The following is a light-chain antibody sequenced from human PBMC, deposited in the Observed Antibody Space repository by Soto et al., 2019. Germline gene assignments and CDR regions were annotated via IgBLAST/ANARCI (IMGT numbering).Light chain of an antibody. V-gene: IGLV2-14*01. CDR2: DVS. CDR3: SSYTRSTSLVV. Sequence: QSALTQPASMSGSPGQSITISCTGTSSDVGAYNYVSWYQQHPGKAPKLMIYDVSDRPSGVSNRFSGSKSGNTASLTISGLQADDEADYYCSSYTRSTSLVVFGGGTKLTVL. CDR1: SSDVGAYNY. J-gene: IGLJ2*01.